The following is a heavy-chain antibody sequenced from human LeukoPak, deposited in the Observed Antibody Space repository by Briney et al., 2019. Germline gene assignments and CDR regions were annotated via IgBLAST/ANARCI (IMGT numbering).Heavy chain of an antibody. CDR3: ARDTEGYIYGYYYYGMDV. D-gene: IGHD5-18*01. CDR1: GFSFDDYA. CDR2: ISGDSHST. J-gene: IGHJ6*02. Sequence: GGSLRLSCAASGFSFDDYAMHWVRQAPGKGLEWVSLISGDSHSTFYADSVKGRFTFSRDNSKNSLYLQMNSLRNDDTASYYCARDTEGYIYGYYYYGMDVWGQGTTVTVSS. V-gene: IGHV3-43*02.